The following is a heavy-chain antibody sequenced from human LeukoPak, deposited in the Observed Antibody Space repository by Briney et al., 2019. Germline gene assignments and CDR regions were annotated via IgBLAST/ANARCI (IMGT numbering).Heavy chain of an antibody. CDR1: GGSINSYY. CDR3: AGHDYGGYHFDH. V-gene: IGHV4-59*01. D-gene: IGHD4-23*01. Sequence: SETLSLTCTVSGGSINSYYWSWIRQPPGKGLEWIGYIYYSGSTDYNPSLKSRVTISVDTSKNQFSLKLSSVTAADTAVYYCAGHDYGGYHFDHWGQGILVTVSS. CDR2: IYYSGST. J-gene: IGHJ4*02.